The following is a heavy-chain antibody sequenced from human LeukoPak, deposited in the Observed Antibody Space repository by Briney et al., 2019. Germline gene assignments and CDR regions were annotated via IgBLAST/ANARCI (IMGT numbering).Heavy chain of an antibody. V-gene: IGHV4-34*01. D-gene: IGHD7-27*01. CDR1: GGSFSGYY. CDR2: VNHGGTT. Sequence: PSETLSLTCAVYGGSFSGYYWSWIRQTPGKGLEGIGEVNHGGTTNYNPSLESRLSVSADTSKNQFSLKLNSVTAADTAIYYCARGWGTHGFDSWGRGTPVTVPS. J-gene: IGHJ4*02. CDR3: ARGWGTHGFDS.